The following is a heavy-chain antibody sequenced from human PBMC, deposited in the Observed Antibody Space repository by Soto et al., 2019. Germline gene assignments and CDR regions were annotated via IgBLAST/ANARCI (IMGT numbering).Heavy chain of an antibody. CDR3: ASDGVSSTEYTGNYGTYCDY. J-gene: IGHJ4*02. CDR2: ISYDGNNK. Sequence: QVQLVESGGGVVQPGRSLRLSCAASGFTYSTYTMHWVRQAPGKGLERAAVISYDGNNKCYADAVKGRFTISRDSTKQTLYLQMNSLRPDDTAMYYCASDGVSSTEYTGNYGTYCDYWGQGALVTVSS. D-gene: IGHD1-7*01. CDR1: GFTYSTYT. V-gene: IGHV3-30-3*01.